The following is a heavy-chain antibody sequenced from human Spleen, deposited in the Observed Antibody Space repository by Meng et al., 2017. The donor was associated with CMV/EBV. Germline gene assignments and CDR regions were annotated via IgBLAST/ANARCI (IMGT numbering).Heavy chain of an antibody. D-gene: IGHD2-15*01. V-gene: IGHV3-30*18. CDR3: AKETAACSGGSCYLDY. CDR2: ISYDGSNK. Sequence: FSFSGYGINWGRQVQGKGVEWVAVISYDGSNKYYADSVKGRFTISRDNSKNTLYLQMNSLRPEDTAVYYCAKETAACSGGSCYLDYWGQGTLVTVSS. CDR1: FSFSGYG. J-gene: IGHJ4*02.